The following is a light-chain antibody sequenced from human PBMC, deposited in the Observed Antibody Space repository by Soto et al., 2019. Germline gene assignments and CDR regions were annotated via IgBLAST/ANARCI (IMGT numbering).Light chain of an antibody. CDR3: CSYAGSSTVV. CDR1: SSDVGKYNL. CDR2: EDT. J-gene: IGLJ3*02. Sequence: QSALTQPASVSGSPGQSITLSCTGTSSDVGKYNLVSWYQQYPGKAPQLMIYEDTKRPSGVSNRFSGSKSGNTASLTISGLQADDEADYYSCSYAGSSTVVFGGGTQLTVL. V-gene: IGLV2-23*01.